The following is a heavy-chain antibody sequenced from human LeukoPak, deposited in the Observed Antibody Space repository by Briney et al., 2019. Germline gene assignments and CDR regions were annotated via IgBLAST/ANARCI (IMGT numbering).Heavy chain of an antibody. CDR2: IIPIFGTA. D-gene: IGHD6-6*01. Sequence: SVKVSCKASGGTFSSYGISWVRQAPGQGLEWMGGIIPIFGTANYAQKFQGRVTITADESTSTAYMELSSLRSEDTAVYYCARLDEYSSSSRYYGMDVRGQGTTVTVSS. CDR1: GGTFSSYG. CDR3: ARLDEYSSSSRYYGMDV. V-gene: IGHV1-69*13. J-gene: IGHJ6*02.